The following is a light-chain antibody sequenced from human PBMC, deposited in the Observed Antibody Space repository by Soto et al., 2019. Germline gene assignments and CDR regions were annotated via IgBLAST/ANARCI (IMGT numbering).Light chain of an antibody. CDR1: QSVSSSY. Sequence: EIVLTQSPGTLSLSPGERATLSCRASQSVSSSYLAWYQQKPGQAPRLLIYGASSRATGIPDRLSGSGSGTDFTLTISRLEPEDFAVYYCQPYGSSPPYTFGQGTKLEIK. V-gene: IGKV3-20*01. CDR3: QPYGSSPPYT. CDR2: GAS. J-gene: IGKJ2*01.